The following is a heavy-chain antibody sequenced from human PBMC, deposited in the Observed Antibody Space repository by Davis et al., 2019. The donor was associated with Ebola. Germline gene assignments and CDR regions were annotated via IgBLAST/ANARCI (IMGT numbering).Heavy chain of an antibody. Sequence: PSETLSLTCTVSGGSISSYYWSWIRQPPGKGLEWIGYIYYSGSTYYNPSLKSRVTISVDTSKNQFSLKLSSVTAADTAVYYCARGVFGYYYGMDVWGQGTTVTVSS. J-gene: IGHJ6*02. D-gene: IGHD3-10*01. CDR2: IYYSGST. V-gene: IGHV4-59*12. CDR1: GGSISSYY. CDR3: ARGVFGYYYGMDV.